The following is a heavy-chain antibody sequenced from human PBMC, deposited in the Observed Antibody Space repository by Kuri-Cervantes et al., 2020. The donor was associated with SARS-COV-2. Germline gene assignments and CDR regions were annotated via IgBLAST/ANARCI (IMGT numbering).Heavy chain of an antibody. J-gene: IGHJ6*02. CDR1: GFTVSINY. CDR2: IYSGGST. Sequence: GGSLRPSCAASGFTVSINYMSWVRQAPGKGLEWVSVIYSGGSTYYADSVKGRFTISRDNSKNTLYLQMNSLRAEDTAVYYCARGGVGSSWASPLDYYYYYGMDVWGQGTTVTVSS. CDR3: ARGGVGSSWASPLDYYYYYGMDV. V-gene: IGHV3-53*05. D-gene: IGHD6-13*01.